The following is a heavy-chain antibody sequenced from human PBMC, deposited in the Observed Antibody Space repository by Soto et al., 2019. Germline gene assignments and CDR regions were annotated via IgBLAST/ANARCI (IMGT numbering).Heavy chain of an antibody. J-gene: IGHJ5*02. Sequence: SVKVSCKASGGTFSSYTISWVRQAPGQGLEWMGRIIPILGIANYAQKFQGRVTITADKSTSTAYMELSSVTAADTAVYYCARRITGTAWVDSGADWFDPWGQGTLVTVSS. D-gene: IGHD1-7*01. CDR3: ARRITGTAWVDSGADWFDP. V-gene: IGHV1-69*02. CDR1: GGTFSSYT. CDR2: IIPILGIA.